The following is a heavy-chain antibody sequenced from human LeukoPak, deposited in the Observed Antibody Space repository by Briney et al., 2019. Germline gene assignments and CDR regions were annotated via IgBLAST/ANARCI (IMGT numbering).Heavy chain of an antibody. D-gene: IGHD6-13*01. CDR3: AKCLGSGWYASSD. V-gene: IGHV3-23*01. CDR1: GFTFSSSA. J-gene: IGHJ4*02. CDR2: ISNNGGYT. Sequence: GGSLRLSCAASGFTFSSSAMSWVRQAPGKGLEWVSAISNNGGYTYYADSVPGRFTISRDNSKSTLCLQMNSLRAEDTAVYYCAKCLGSGWYASSDWGQGTLVTVSS.